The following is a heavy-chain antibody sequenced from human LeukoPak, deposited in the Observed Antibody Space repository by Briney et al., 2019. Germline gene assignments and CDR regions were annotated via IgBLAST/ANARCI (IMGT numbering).Heavy chain of an antibody. V-gene: IGHV4-59*08. Sequence: NPSETLSLTCTVSGGSISSYYWSWIRQPPGEGLEWIGYIYYSGSTNYNPSLKSRVTISVDTSKNQFSLKLSSVTAADTAVYYCARRSYYDSSGPKERAYYFDYWGQGTLVTVSS. D-gene: IGHD3-22*01. J-gene: IGHJ4*02. CDR3: ARRSYYDSSGPKERAYYFDY. CDR2: IYYSGST. CDR1: GGSISSYY.